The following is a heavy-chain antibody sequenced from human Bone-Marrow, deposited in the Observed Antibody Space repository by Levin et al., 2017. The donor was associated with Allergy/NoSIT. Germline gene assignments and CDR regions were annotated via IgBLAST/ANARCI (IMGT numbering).Heavy chain of an antibody. D-gene: IGHD3-9*01. CDR1: GYTFTSYG. CDR2: ISAYNGNT. Sequence: NTGGSLRLSCKASGYTFTSYGISWVRQAPGQGLEWMGWISAYNGNTNYAQKLQGRVTMTTDTSTSTAYMELRSLRSDDTAVYYCARARVLRYFDWDLGDGDAFDIWGQGTMVTVSS. CDR3: ARARVLRYFDWDLGDGDAFDI. V-gene: IGHV1-18*01. J-gene: IGHJ3*02.